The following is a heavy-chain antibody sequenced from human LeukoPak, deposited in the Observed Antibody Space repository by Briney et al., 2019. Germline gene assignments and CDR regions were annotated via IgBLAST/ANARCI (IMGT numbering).Heavy chain of an antibody. V-gene: IGHV4-34*01. D-gene: IGHD4-17*01. CDR2: INHSGST. Sequence: SETLSLTCAVYGGSFSGYYWSWIRQLPGKGLEWIGEINHSGSTNYNPSLKSRVTISVDTSKNQFSLKLSSVTAADTAVYYCARGYYGDATGYWGQGTLVTVSS. CDR1: GGSFSGYY. CDR3: ARGYYGDATGY. J-gene: IGHJ4*02.